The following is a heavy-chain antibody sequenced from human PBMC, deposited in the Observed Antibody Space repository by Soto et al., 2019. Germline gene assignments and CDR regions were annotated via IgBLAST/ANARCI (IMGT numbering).Heavy chain of an antibody. Sequence: EVHLLESGGNLIQPGGSLRLSCAASGFPFGNYAMSWVRQAPGKGLEWVSGIRGSAANTFYADSVKGRFTISRDNSKNSLYLQMNNLRAEDAAVYYCAKDLSTGDYFYFFDSWGQGTLVTVSS. V-gene: IGHV3-23*01. CDR1: GFPFGNYA. CDR2: IRGSAANT. CDR3: AKDLSTGDYFYFFDS. J-gene: IGHJ4*02. D-gene: IGHD3-16*02.